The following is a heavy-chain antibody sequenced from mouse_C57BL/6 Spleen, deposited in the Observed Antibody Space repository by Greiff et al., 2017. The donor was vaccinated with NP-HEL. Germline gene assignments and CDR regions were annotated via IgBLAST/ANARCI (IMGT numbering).Heavy chain of an antibody. CDR1: GYTFTGYW. V-gene: IGHV1-9*01. D-gene: IGHD1-1*01. CDR3: VREGYYYGSSYPFDD. CDR2: ILPGSGST. Sequence: VKVVESGAELMKPGASVKLSCKATGYTFTGYWIAWVKQRPGHGLEWIGEILPGSGSTNYNEKFKGKATFTADTSSNTAYMQLSSLTTEDSVIYYCVREGYYYGSSYPFDDWGKGTLVTVSA. J-gene: IGHJ3*01.